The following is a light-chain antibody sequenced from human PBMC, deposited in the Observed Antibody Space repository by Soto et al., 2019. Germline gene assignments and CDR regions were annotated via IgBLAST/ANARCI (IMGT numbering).Light chain of an antibody. V-gene: IGLV1-47*01. CDR2: RNN. J-gene: IGLJ1*01. CDR3: ATWDDSLSGHYV. Sequence: QSVLTQPPSASGTPGHGVTIFCSGSSSNIGSNYVYWYQHLPGAAPKLLIYRNNERPSGVPDRFSGSKSGTSASLAISGLRSDDEADYYCATWDDSLSGHYVFGTGTKVTVL. CDR1: SSNIGSNY.